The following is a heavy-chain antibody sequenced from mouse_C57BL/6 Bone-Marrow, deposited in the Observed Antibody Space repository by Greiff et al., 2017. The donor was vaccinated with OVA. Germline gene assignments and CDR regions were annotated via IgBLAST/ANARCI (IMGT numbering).Heavy chain of an antibody. CDR1: GFTFSSYA. J-gene: IGHJ3*01. D-gene: IGHD1-1*01. CDR3: ARAGSYGSSPFAY. V-gene: IGHV5-4*01. Sequence: EVQLVESGGGLVKPGGSLKLSCAASGFTFSSYAMSWVRQTPEKRLEWVATISDGGSYTYYPDNVKGRFTISRDNAKNKLYLQMSHLKSEDTAMYYCARAGSYGSSPFAYWGQGTLVTVSA. CDR2: ISDGGSYT.